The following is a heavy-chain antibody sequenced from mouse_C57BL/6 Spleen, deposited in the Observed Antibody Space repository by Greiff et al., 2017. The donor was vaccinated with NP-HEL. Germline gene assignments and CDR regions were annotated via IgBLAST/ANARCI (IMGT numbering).Heavy chain of an antibody. CDR2: INPYNGDT. D-gene: IGHD1-1*01. V-gene: IGHV1-20*01. CDR1: GYSFTGYF. CDR3: ARGDYYGSSSYYAMDY. J-gene: IGHJ4*01. Sequence: EVNLVESGPELVKPGDSVKISCKASGYSFTGYFMNWVMQSHGKSLEWIGRINPYNGDTFYNQKFKGKATLTVDKSSSTAHMELRSLTSEDSAVYYCARGDYYGSSSYYAMDYWGQGTSVTVSS.